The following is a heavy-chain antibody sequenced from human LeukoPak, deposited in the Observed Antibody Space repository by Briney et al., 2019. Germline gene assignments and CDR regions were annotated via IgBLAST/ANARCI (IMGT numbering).Heavy chain of an antibody. D-gene: IGHD2-2*01. CDR1: GGSISSSSYY. J-gene: IGHJ1*01. V-gene: IGHV4-39*07. CDR3: ASATIVVVPAAIEYFQH. CDR2: IYYSGST. Sequence: PSETLSLTCTVSGGSISSSSYYWGWIRQPPGKGLEWIGSIYYSGSTYYNPSLKSRVTISVDTSKNQFSLKLSSVTAADTAVYYCASATIVVVPAAIEYFQHWGQGTLVTVSS.